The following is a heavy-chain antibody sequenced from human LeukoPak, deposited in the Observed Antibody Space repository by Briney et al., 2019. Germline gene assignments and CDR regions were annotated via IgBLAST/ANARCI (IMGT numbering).Heavy chain of an antibody. CDR2: ISWDGGST. J-gene: IGHJ4*02. CDR1: GFTFDDYT. D-gene: IGHD6-19*01. V-gene: IGHV3-43*01. Sequence: GGSLRLSCAASGFTFDDYTMHWVRQAPGKGLEWVSLISWDGGSTYYADSVKGRFTISRDNAKNSLYLQMNSLRAEDMALYYCAKAGGGYSSGWYGLSFDYWGQGTLVTVSS. CDR3: AKAGGGYSSGWYGLSFDY.